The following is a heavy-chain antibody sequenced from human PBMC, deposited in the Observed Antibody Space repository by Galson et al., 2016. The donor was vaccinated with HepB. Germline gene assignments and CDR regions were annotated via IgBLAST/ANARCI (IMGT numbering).Heavy chain of an antibody. J-gene: IGHJ4*02. D-gene: IGHD6-19*01. CDR2: IWYDGSNK. CDR1: GFTSSSYG. V-gene: IGHV3-33*01. Sequence: SLRLSCAASGFTSSSYGMHWVRQAPGKGLEWVALIWYDGSNKYYADTVKGRFTISRDNSKNTLYLQMNSLRAEDTAVYYCARDVTDSSGWGYFDYWGQGTLVTVSS. CDR3: ARDVTDSSGWGYFDY.